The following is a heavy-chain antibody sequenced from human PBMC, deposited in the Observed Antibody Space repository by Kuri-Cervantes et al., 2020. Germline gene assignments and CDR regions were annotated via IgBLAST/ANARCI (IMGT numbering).Heavy chain of an antibody. V-gene: IGHV3-48*04. CDR1: GFTFSSYA. CDR3: ARAGGIVVVMFAFDI. J-gene: IGHJ3*02. D-gene: IGHD3-22*01. CDR2: ISSSGSTI. Sequence: LSLTCAASGFTFSSYAMTWVRQAPGKGLERVSYISSSGSTIYYADSVKGRFTISRDNAKNSLYLQMNSLRAEDTAVYYCARAGGIVVVMFAFDIWGQGTMVTVSS.